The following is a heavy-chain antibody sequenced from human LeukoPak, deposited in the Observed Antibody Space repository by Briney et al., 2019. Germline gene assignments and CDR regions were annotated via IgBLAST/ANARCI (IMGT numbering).Heavy chain of an antibody. CDR1: GGSVSSYY. J-gene: IGHJ5*02. CDR3: ARDMIVGTNWFDP. V-gene: IGHV4-59*02. Sequence: ETLSLTCTVSGGSVSSYYWSWIRQPPGKGLEWIGYIYYSGSTNYNPSLKSRVTISVDTSKNQFSLKLSSVTAADTAVYYCARDMIVGTNWFDPWGQGTLVTVSS. CDR2: IYYSGST. D-gene: IGHD3-22*01.